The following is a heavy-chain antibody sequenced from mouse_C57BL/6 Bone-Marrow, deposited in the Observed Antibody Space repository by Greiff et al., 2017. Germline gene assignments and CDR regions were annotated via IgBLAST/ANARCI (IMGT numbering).Heavy chain of an antibody. CDR2: INPYNGGT. CDR3: ARRPYYDSYAMDY. D-gene: IGHD2-10*01. V-gene: IGHV1-19*01. Sequence: EVQLQQSGPVLVKPGASVKMSCKASGYTFTDYYMNWVKQSHGKSLEWIGVINPYNGGTSYNQKFKGKATLTVDKSSSTAYMELNSLTSEDSAVYYCARRPYYDSYAMDYWGQGTSVTVSS. CDR1: GYTFTDYY. J-gene: IGHJ4*01.